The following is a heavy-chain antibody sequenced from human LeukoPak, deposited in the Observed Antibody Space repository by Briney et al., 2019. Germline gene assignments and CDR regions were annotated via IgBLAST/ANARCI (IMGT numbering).Heavy chain of an antibody. CDR2: IRYDGSNK. Sequence: GRSLRLSCAASGFTFDDYAMHWVRQAPGKGLEWVAFIRYDGSNKYYADSVKGRFTISRDNSKNTLYLQMNSLRAEDTAVYYCAKDLRRKYQLLSPNWFDPWGQGTLVTVSS. V-gene: IGHV3-30*02. J-gene: IGHJ5*02. CDR3: AKDLRRKYQLLSPNWFDP. D-gene: IGHD2-2*01. CDR1: GFTFDDYA.